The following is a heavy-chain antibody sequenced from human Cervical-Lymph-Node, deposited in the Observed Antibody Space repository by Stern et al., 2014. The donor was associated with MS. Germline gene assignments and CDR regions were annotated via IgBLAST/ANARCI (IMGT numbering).Heavy chain of an antibody. CDR2: IWYDGSNK. V-gene: IGHV3-33*01. CDR1: GFTFRSYG. D-gene: IGHD6-13*01. CDR3: ARSSSPSPYYYYGMDV. J-gene: IGHJ6*02. Sequence: LLVQSGGGVVQPGRSLRLSCAASGFTFRSYGMPWVRQAPGKGLAWVAVIWYDGSNKYYADPVKGRFTISRDNSKNTLYLQMNSLRAEDTAVYYCARSSSPSPYYYYGMDVWGQGTTVTVSS.